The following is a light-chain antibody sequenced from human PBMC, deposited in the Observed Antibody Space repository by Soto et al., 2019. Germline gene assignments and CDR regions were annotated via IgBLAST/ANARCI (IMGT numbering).Light chain of an antibody. CDR2: DAS. Sequence: DIQMTQSPSTLPASVVDRVTITCQASQDISNYLNWYQQKPGKAPKLLIYDASNLETGVPSRFSGSGSGTDFTFTISSLQPEDIATYYCQQYDNLPLTFGGGTKVDIK. V-gene: IGKV1-33*01. CDR1: QDISNY. J-gene: IGKJ4*01. CDR3: QQYDNLPLT.